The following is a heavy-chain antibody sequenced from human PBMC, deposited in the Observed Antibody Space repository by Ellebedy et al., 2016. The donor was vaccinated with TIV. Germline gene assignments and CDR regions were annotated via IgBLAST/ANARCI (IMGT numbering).Heavy chain of an antibody. Sequence: GGSLRLSXAASGFTFDDYAMHWVRQAPGKGLEWVSGISWNSGSIGYADSVKGRFTISRDNAKNSLYLQMNSLRAEDTAVYYCARVDYSDPGAYWGQGTLVTVSS. CDR1: GFTFDDYA. J-gene: IGHJ4*02. CDR2: ISWNSGSI. CDR3: ARVDYSDPGAY. V-gene: IGHV3-9*01. D-gene: IGHD4-17*01.